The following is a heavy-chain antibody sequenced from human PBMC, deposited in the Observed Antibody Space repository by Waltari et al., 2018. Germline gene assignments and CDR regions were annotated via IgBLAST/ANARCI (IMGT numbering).Heavy chain of an antibody. CDR2: INHRGST. D-gene: IGHD3-10*01. J-gene: IGHJ6*03. CDR3: ARNKVLWFGAYYYYYYYMDF. CDR1: GGSFSGYY. Sequence: QVQLQQWGAGLLKPSETLSLTCAVYGGSFSGYYWSWIRQPPGKGLEWIGEINHRGSTNVNPSPMVRSTISVDTSKNQFSLQLSSVTAAGTAVYYCARNKVLWFGAYYYYYYYMDFWRKGTTVTVSS. V-gene: IGHV4-34*01.